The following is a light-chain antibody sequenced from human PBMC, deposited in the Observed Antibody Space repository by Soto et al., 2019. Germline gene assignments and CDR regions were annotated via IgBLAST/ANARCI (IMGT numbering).Light chain of an antibody. CDR3: QQSYNTPRT. Sequence: DIQMTQSPSSLSASVGDRVTISCRASQSVSIYLNWYQQKPGKAPKLLIYAASSLQSGVPSRFSGGGSGTDFTLTISSLQPEDSATYYCQQSYNTPRTFGQGTKVEIK. V-gene: IGKV1-39*01. CDR1: QSVSIY. CDR2: AAS. J-gene: IGKJ1*01.